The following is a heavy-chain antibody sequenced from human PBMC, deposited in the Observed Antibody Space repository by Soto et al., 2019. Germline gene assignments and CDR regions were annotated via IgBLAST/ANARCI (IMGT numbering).Heavy chain of an antibody. CDR3: AKEQIYRYADPSAIFDY. CDR2: ISASGGST. V-gene: IGHV3-23*01. CDR1: GFTFSNYP. D-gene: IGHD5-18*01. Sequence: PGGTLRLSCAASGFTFSNYPMTWVRQAPGKELEWVSSISASGGSTYYADSVKGRFTISRDNSKNTLYLQMSSLSAEDTAEYYCAKEQIYRYADPSAIFDYGGKGTPVTVSS. J-gene: IGHJ4*02.